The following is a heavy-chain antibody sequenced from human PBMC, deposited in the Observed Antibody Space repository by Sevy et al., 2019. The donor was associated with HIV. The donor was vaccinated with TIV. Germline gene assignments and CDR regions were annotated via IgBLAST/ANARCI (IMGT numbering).Heavy chain of an antibody. Sequence: GGSLRLSCVASGFTLSIYGIHWVRQAPGKGLEWMAVISTDATKQHFIDSVKGRFAMARDNSKYTVFLPMNNLRPDDTATYYCVRELPMNGFLDFDSWGQGTLVTVSS. J-gene: IGHJ4*02. V-gene: IGHV3-30*09. D-gene: IGHD3-3*01. CDR3: VRELPMNGFLDFDS. CDR1: GFTLSIYG. CDR2: ISTDATKQ.